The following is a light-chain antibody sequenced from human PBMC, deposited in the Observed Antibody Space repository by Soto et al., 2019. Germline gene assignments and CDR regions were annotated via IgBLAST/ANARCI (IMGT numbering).Light chain of an antibody. CDR1: SSNIGSDF. V-gene: IGLV1-51*02. CDR2: ENN. CDR3: AAWDTGLSGGV. J-gene: IGLJ3*02. Sequence: QSVLTQPPSVSAAPGQKVTISCSGSSSNIGSDFVSWYQQLPGTAPQLLIYENNKRPSGIPDRFSGSKSATSATLGITGLQTGDEADYYCAAWDTGLSGGVFGGGTKLTVL.